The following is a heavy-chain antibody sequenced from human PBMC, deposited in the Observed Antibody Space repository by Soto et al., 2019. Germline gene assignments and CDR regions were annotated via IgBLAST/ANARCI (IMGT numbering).Heavy chain of an antibody. CDR3: SRGRTCTGATCYGGGDY. Sequence: DVQLVESGGGLVKPGGSLRLSCVASGFTFTSYSMLWVRQPPGKGLEWVSSISSDNNYIYYADSVKGRFTISSDNAKNSLYLQRISLRAEDTAVYYCSRGRTCTGATCYGGGDYWGQGTLVTVSS. CDR2: ISSDNNYI. CDR1: GFTFTSYS. V-gene: IGHV3-21*02. J-gene: IGHJ4*02. D-gene: IGHD2-15*01.